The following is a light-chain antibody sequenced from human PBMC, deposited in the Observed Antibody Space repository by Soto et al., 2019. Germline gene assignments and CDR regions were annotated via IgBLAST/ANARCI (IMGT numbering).Light chain of an antibody. CDR1: QDISSS. J-gene: IGKJ2*01. CDR2: AAS. CDR3: QHFNSYPRMYT. V-gene: IGKV1-9*01. Sequence: DIQLTQSPSFLSASVGDRVTITCRASQDISSSLAWYQQKPGKAPNLLIYAASTLQSGVPSRFSGSGSGTGFTLTISSLQPEDFATYYCQHFNSYPRMYTFGQGTKLEIK.